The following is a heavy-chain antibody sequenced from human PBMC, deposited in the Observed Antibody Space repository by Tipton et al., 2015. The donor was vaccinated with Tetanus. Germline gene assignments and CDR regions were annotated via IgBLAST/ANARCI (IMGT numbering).Heavy chain of an antibody. CDR3: ASGSTLDY. J-gene: IGHJ4*02. CDR1: GFIFSNYA. V-gene: IGHV3-21*01. D-gene: IGHD6-25*01. CDR2: ISSTTSYI. Sequence: SLRLSCSVSGFIFSNYAMNWVRQTPGKGLEWLSSISSTTSYIYYADSVKGRFTISRDNAKSSLYLQMNSLTADDTAVYYCASGSTLDYWGLGTLVTVYS.